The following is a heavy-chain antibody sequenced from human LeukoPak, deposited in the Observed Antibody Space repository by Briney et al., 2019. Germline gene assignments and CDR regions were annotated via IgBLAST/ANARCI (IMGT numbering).Heavy chain of an antibody. Sequence: SSQTLSLTCTVSGGSISSGDYYWSWIRHPPGKGLEWIGYIYYSGSTYYNPSLKSRVTISLDTSKNQFSLKLRSVSAADTAVYYCAREEAAAAIFDYGGQGTLVTVSS. CDR1: GGSISSGDYY. CDR3: AREEAAAAIFDY. J-gene: IGHJ4*02. D-gene: IGHD6-13*01. CDR2: IYYSGST. V-gene: IGHV4-30-4*01.